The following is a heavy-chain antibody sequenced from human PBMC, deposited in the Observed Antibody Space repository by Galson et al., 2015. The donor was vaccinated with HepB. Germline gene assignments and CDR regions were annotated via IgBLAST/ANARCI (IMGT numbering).Heavy chain of an antibody. CDR2: ISYDGSNK. V-gene: IGHV3-30*04. CDR1: GFTFSSYA. D-gene: IGHD5-12*01. Sequence: SLRLSCAASGFTFSSYAMHWVRQAPGKGLEWVAVISYDGSNKYYADSVKGRFTISRDNSKNTLYLQMNSLRAEDTAVYYCARDSGGSGYDDYYYYGMDVWGQGTTVTVSS. J-gene: IGHJ6*02. CDR3: ARDSGGSGYDDYYYYGMDV.